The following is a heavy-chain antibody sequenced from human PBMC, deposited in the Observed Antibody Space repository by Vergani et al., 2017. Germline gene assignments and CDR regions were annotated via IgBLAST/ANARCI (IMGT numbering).Heavy chain of an antibody. CDR2: ISDGDETK. CDR3: GRKQSPASLMDKPIDI. J-gene: IGHJ5*02. D-gene: IGHD1/OR15-1a*01. CDR1: GFIFSDYY. V-gene: IGHV3-11*01. Sequence: QVQLVASGGGLVRPGGSLRLSCAASGFIFSDYYMTWIRQTPGKGLEWLAHISDGDETKMYAESLKGRFTVSRDNTKNLLILQMKTLKVDDTATYYCGRKQSPASLMDKPIDIWGQGTLVTVSS.